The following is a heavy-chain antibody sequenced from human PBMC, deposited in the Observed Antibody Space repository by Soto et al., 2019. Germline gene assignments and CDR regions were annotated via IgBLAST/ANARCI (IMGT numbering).Heavy chain of an antibody. D-gene: IGHD6-13*01. Sequence: QVQLVQSGAEVKKPGASVKVSCKASGYTFTSYDINWVRQATGQGLEWMGWMNPNSGNTGYAQKFQGRVTMTRNTYLSTAHMELSSLRSEDTGVYCCARAAGTGGWFDPWGQGTLVTVSS. CDR3: ARAAGTGGWFDP. CDR1: GYTFTSYD. V-gene: IGHV1-8*01. J-gene: IGHJ5*02. CDR2: MNPNSGNT.